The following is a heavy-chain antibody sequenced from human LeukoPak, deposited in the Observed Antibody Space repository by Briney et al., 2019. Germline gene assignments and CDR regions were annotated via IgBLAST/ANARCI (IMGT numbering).Heavy chain of an antibody. V-gene: IGHV3-64*01. CDR2: ISSNGRST. CDR3: ARGRCSGGNSHYHMAWFDP. CDR1: GFTFSNYA. Sequence: GGSLRLSCAASGFTFSNYAMHWVRQAPGKGLEYVSAISSNGRSTDYANSVKGRFTISRDNSKNTLYLQMGSLRAEDMAVYYWARGRCSGGNSHYHMAWFDPWGQGTLVTVSS. J-gene: IGHJ5*02. D-gene: IGHD2-15*01.